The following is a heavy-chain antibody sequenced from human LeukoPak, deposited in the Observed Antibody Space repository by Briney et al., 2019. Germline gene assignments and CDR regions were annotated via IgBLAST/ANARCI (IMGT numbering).Heavy chain of an antibody. J-gene: IGHJ5*02. Sequence: GASVKVSCKASGYTFTSYDINWVRQATGQGLEWMGWMNPNSGNTGYAQKFQGRVTMTRNTSISTAYMELSSLRSEDTAVYYCARGIGGYSNYDLWFDPWGQGTLVTVSS. CDR1: GYTFTSYD. CDR2: MNPNSGNT. D-gene: IGHD4-11*01. V-gene: IGHV1-8*01. CDR3: ARGIGGYSNYDLWFDP.